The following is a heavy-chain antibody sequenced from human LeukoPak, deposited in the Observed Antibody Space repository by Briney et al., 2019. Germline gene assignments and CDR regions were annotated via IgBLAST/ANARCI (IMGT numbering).Heavy chain of an antibody. CDR2: INNDGSRT. J-gene: IGHJ4*02. CDR3: TTAFEY. CDR1: GVTLSDLW. V-gene: IGHV3-74*01. Sequence: LTGGSLRLSCALSGVTLSDLWVHWVRQVPGQGPVWVSGINNDGSRTFYADSVKGRFTISRDNAKQTVYLQMNSLRAEDTAVYYCTTAFEYWGRGTLVTVSS.